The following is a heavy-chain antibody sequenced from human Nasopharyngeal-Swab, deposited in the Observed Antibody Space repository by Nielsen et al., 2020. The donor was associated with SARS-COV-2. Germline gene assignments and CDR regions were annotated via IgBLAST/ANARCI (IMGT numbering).Heavy chain of an antibody. D-gene: IGHD3-16*01. Sequence: RRSLRLSCAASGFTFSSYAMHWVRQAPGKGLEWVAVISYDGSNKYYADSVKGRFTISRDNSKNTLYLQMNSLRAEDTAVYYCARDLGRYFDYWGQGTLVTVSS. CDR1: GFTFSSYA. CDR3: ARDLGRYFDY. CDR2: ISYDGSNK. V-gene: IGHV3-30-3*01. J-gene: IGHJ4*02.